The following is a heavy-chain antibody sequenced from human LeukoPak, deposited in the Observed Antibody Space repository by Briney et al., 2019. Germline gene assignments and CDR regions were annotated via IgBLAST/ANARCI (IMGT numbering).Heavy chain of an antibody. V-gene: IGHV3-48*01. CDR2: ISGSSSTI. Sequence: GGSLRLSCAASGFSFSSNSMNWVRQAPGKGLEWVSYISGSSSTIYYADSVKSRFTISRDNSKNTLYLQMNSLRAEDTAVYYCARDFYYYDSSGPLDYWGQGTLVTVSS. CDR3: ARDFYYYDSSGPLDY. CDR1: GFSFSSNS. D-gene: IGHD3-22*01. J-gene: IGHJ4*02.